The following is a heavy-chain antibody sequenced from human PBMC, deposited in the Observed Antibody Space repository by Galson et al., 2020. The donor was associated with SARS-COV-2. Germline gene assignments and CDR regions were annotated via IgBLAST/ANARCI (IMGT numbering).Heavy chain of an antibody. D-gene: IGHD5-18*01. V-gene: IGHV3-33*06. Sequence: QLGESLKISCAASGFTFSSYGMHWVRQAPGKGLEWVAVIWYDGSNKYYADSVKGRFTISRDNSKNTLYLQMNSLRAEDTAVYYCAKDGIFPDTATLDYWGQGTLVTVSS. CDR2: IWYDGSNK. CDR1: GFTFSSYG. J-gene: IGHJ4*02. CDR3: AKDGIFPDTATLDY.